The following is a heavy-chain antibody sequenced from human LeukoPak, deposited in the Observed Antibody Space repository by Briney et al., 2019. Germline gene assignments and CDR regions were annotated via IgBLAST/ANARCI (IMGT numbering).Heavy chain of an antibody. CDR3: ARGALGYCNSINCPQLDY. Sequence: GGSLRLSCAASGFTFSTYEMNWVRQAPGKGLEWIAYIGSSGNNIYYGEYVKGRFTISRDNAKNSLYLQMNSRRAEDTAVYYCARGALGYCNSINCPQLDYWGQGTLVTVSS. J-gene: IGHJ4*02. D-gene: IGHD2-2*01. CDR1: GFTFSTYE. V-gene: IGHV3-48*03. CDR2: IGSSGNNI.